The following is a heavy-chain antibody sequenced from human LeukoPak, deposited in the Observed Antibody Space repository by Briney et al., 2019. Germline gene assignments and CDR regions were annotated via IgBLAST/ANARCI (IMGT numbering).Heavy chain of an antibody. J-gene: IGHJ5*01. V-gene: IGHV3-23*01. Sequence: GGSLRLSCAASGFTFDDYAMSWVRQAPGKGLEWVSSLSSGGDYTYYAGSVKGRFTISRDNSKNTLYLQMNSLRAEDTATYYCAKDRPNYYETNGHYYRRDGDSWGQGTLVTVSS. D-gene: IGHD3-22*01. CDR1: GFTFDDYA. CDR2: LSSGGDYT. CDR3: AKDRPNYYETNGHYYRRDGDS.